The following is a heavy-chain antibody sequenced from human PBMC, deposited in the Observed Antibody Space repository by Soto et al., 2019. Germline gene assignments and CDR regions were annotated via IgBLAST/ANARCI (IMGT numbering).Heavy chain of an antibody. J-gene: IGHJ4*02. CDR2: MFYGEST. CDR3: ARLPSRHLVDY. V-gene: IGHV4-39*01. CDR1: GSSINSSGYY. D-gene: IGHD3-3*02. Sequence: KTSETLSLTCTVSGSSINSSGYYWGWIRQPPGKGLEWIGSMFYGESTYYNPSLKSRVTVSVDTSKNQFSLNLRSVTAADTAVYYCARLPSRHLVDYWGQGTLVTVSS.